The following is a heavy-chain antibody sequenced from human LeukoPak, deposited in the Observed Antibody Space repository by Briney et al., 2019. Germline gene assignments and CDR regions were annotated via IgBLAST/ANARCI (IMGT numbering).Heavy chain of an antibody. CDR1: GFTFNNYP. CDR2: IGYDGRFK. J-gene: IGHJ4*02. CDR3: ARDPKSGSPDYFDY. Sequence: GGSLRLSCATSGFTFNNYPMHWVRQAPGKGLEWVAVIGYDGRFKFHSDSVKGRFTISRDDSKNTLYLQMNSLRPEDTALYYCARDPKSGSPDYFDYWGQGTLVTVST. D-gene: IGHD3-10*01. V-gene: IGHV3-30*04.